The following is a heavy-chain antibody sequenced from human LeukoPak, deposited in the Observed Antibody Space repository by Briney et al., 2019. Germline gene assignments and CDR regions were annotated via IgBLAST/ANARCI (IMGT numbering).Heavy chain of an antibody. CDR3: AREGYSYGYGDAFDI. CDR2: INPNSGGT. V-gene: IGHV1-2*02. J-gene: IGHJ3*02. CDR1: GYTFTGYY. Sequence: GASVKVSCKASGYTFTGYYMHWVRQAPGQGLEWMGWINPNSGGTNYAQKFQGRVTMTRDTFISTAYMELSRLRSDDTAVYYCAREGYSYGYGDAFDIWGQGTMVTVSS. D-gene: IGHD5-18*01.